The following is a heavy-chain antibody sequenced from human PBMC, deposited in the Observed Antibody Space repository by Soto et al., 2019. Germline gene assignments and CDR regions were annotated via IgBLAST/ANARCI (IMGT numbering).Heavy chain of an antibody. J-gene: IGHJ4*02. Sequence: VGSLRLSCAASVFTFSSHEMNCVRQAPGKWLEWISYISGSGNITYYADSVKGRFTISRDNAQKSLYLQMNSLRVEDTAVYYCERGGLYSGPAPLVTVS. CDR1: VFTFSSHE. CDR3: ERGGLY. CDR2: ISGSGNIT. V-gene: IGHV3-48*03.